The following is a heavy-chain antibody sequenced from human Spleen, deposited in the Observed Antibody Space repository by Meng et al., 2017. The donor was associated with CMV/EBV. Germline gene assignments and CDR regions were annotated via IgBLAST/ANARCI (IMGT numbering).Heavy chain of an antibody. CDR3: ANKVGLTAPFDP. CDR2: IYPGDSDT. V-gene: IGHV5-51*01. CDR1: GYSFTSHW. Sequence: GGSLRLSCKGSGYSFTSHWIGWVRQMPGKGLEWMGIIYPGDSDTRYSPSFQGQVTISADKSTSTAYLQWSSLKASDTAMYYYANKVGLTAPFDPWGQGTLVTVSS. D-gene: IGHD3/OR15-3a*01. J-gene: IGHJ5*02.